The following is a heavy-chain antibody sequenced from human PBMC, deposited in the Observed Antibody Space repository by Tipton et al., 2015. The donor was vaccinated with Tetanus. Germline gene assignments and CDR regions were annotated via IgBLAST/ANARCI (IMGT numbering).Heavy chain of an antibody. D-gene: IGHD5-18*01. CDR2: INHSGGT. CDR1: GGAFSGYY. V-gene: IGHV4-34*01. Sequence: TLSLTCAVSGGAFSGYYWSWIRQSPGEGLEWIGAINHSGGTNYNPSLRSRVTMSIDTSQKQVSLKLSSVTAADTAVYYCAREDTTTIDYWGQGTLVTVSS. CDR3: AREDTTTIDY. J-gene: IGHJ4*02.